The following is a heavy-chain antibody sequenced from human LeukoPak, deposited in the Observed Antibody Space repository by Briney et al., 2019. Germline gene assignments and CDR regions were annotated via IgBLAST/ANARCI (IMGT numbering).Heavy chain of an antibody. D-gene: IGHD1-26*01. CDR2: ISGSGGST. CDR1: GFTFSSYA. CDR3: AKCTVGATPCQG. V-gene: IGHV3-23*01. Sequence: GGSLRLSCAASGFTFSSYAMSWVRQAAGKGLEWVSGISGSGGSTNYADSVKGRFTISRDNSKNTLYLQMDSLRAEDTAVYYCAKCTVGATPCQGWGQGTLVTVSS. J-gene: IGHJ4*02.